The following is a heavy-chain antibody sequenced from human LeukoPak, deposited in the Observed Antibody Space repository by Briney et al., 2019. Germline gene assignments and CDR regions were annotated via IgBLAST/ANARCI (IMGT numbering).Heavy chain of an antibody. CDR3: AKEPRRDVVATTGDY. CDR1: GFTFGSYA. Sequence: PGGSLRLSCAASGFTFGSYAMSWVRQAPGKGLEWVSAISGSGGSTYYADSVKGRFTISRDNSKNTLYLQMNSLRAEDTAVYYCAKEPRRDVVATTGDYWGQGTLVTVSS. V-gene: IGHV3-23*01. CDR2: ISGSGGST. J-gene: IGHJ4*02. D-gene: IGHD5-12*01.